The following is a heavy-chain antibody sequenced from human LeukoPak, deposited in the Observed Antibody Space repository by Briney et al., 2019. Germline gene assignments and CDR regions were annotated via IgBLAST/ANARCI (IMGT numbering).Heavy chain of an antibody. V-gene: IGHV3-30*18. CDR2: ISCDGNNK. CDR1: GFTLSTFG. Sequence: GGSLRLSCAASGFTLSTFGNHWVRQAPGKGLEWVASISCDGNNKYYVGSVEGRFTISRDNSRNTLYLQMNSLRTEDTAVYYCAKAGAYDSSGYYYYLDYWGQGTLVTVPS. J-gene: IGHJ4*02. D-gene: IGHD3-22*01. CDR3: AKAGAYDSSGYYYYLDY.